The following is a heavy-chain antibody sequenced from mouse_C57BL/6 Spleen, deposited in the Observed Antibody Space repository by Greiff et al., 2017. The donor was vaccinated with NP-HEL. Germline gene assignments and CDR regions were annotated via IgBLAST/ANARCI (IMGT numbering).Heavy chain of an antibody. CDR3: ATVHYYGSSYVAMDY. Sequence: VNVVESGPELVKPGASVKISCKASGYAFSSSWMNWVKQRPGKGLEWIGRIYPGDGGTNYNGKFKGKATLTADKSSSTAYMQLSSLTSEDSAVYFCATVHYYGSSYVAMDYWGQGTSVTVSS. V-gene: IGHV1-82*01. J-gene: IGHJ4*01. CDR2: IYPGDGGT. CDR1: GYAFSSSW. D-gene: IGHD1-1*01.